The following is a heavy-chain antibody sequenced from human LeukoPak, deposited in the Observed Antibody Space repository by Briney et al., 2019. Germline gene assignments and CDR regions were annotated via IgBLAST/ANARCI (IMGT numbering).Heavy chain of an antibody. CDR3: ARDYQGELPTLDAFDI. Sequence: GGSLRLSCAASGFTFNNYAMSWVRQAPGKGLEWVAFIRYDGSNKYYADSVKGRFTISRDNSKNTLYLQMNSLRAEDTAVYYCARDYQGELPTLDAFDIWGQGTMATVSS. CDR1: GFTFNNYA. D-gene: IGHD1-26*01. V-gene: IGHV3-30*02. CDR2: IRYDGSNK. J-gene: IGHJ3*02.